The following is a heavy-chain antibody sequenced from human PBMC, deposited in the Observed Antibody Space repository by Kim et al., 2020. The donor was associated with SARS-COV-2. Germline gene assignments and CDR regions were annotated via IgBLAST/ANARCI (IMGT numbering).Heavy chain of an antibody. Sequence: ASVKVSCKASGYTFTSYYMHWVRQAPGQGLEWMGIINPSGGSTSYAQKFQGRVTMTRDTSTSTVYMELSSLRSEDTAVYYCARDSIVVVPAATQYNWFDPWGQGTLVTVSS. CDR3: ARDSIVVVPAATQYNWFDP. J-gene: IGHJ5*02. CDR2: INPSGGST. CDR1: GYTFTSYY. V-gene: IGHV1-46*01. D-gene: IGHD2-2*01.